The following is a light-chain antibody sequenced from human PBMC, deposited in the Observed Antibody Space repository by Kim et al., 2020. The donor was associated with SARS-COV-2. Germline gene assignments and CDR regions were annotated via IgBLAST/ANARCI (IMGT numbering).Light chain of an antibody. CDR2: DVT. J-gene: IGLJ2*01. Sequence: PGTSATGSCIGINIGYNCVSWYQQHPGKAPKLIIYDVTYRPSGVSNRFSGSKSGDTASLTISGLQTEDEADYYCSSYTGSTSLEVVFGGGTQLTVL. CDR3: SSYTGSTSLEVV. CDR1: NIGYNC. V-gene: IGLV2-14*03.